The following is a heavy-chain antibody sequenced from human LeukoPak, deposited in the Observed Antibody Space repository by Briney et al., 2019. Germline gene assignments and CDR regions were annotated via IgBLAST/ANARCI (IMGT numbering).Heavy chain of an antibody. D-gene: IGHD3-22*01. CDR2: IWYDGSNK. Sequence: PGRSLRLSCAASGFTFSSYGMHWVRQAPGKGLEWVAVIWYDGSNKYYADSVKGRFTISRDNSKNTLYLQMNSLRAEDTAVYYCARDSRRNYYDSSGYRWGQGTLVTVSS. J-gene: IGHJ4*02. CDR3: ARDSRRNYYDSSGYR. V-gene: IGHV3-33*01. CDR1: GFTFSSYG.